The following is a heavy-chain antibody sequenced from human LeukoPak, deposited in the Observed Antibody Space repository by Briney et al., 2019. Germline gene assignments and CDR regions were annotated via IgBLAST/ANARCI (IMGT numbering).Heavy chain of an antibody. CDR3: AKDDRGNEAPFDY. CDR1: GFTFSNYD. Sequence: PGRSLRLSCAASGFTFSNYDMHWVRQAPGKGLEWVAVIPYDGTNKYYADSVKGRFTISRDNSKNTLHLQMNSLRAEDTAVYYCAKDDRGNEAPFDYWGQGTLVTVSS. V-gene: IGHV3-30*18. CDR2: IPYDGTNK. J-gene: IGHJ4*02.